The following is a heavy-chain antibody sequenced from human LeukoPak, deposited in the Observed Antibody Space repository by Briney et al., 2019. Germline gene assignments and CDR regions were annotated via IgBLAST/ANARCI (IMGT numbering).Heavy chain of an antibody. CDR3: ARVRWELLAGDYMDV. Sequence: PSETLSLTCTVSGGSISSSSYYWGWVRQPPGKGLEWIGSIYYSGSTYYNPSLKSRVTMSVDTSKNQFSLKLSSVTAADTAVYYCARVRWELLAGDYMDVWGKGTTVTVSS. J-gene: IGHJ6*03. CDR2: IYYSGST. CDR1: GGSISSSSYY. V-gene: IGHV4-39*07. D-gene: IGHD1-26*01.